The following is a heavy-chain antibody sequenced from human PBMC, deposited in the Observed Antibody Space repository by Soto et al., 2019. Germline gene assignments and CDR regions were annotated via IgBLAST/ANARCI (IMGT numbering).Heavy chain of an antibody. CDR3: VRGLPGGFDP. CDR1: GFILSNYD. CDR2: IGVVGDT. Sequence: GGSLRLSCAASGFILSNYDVHWVRQTSGHGLEWVARIGVVGDTNYSGSVKGRFTISRQNARNSFFLQMNSLIAGDTAVYFCVRGLPGGFDPWGQGTLVTVSS. V-gene: IGHV3-13*01. D-gene: IGHD3-10*01. J-gene: IGHJ5*02.